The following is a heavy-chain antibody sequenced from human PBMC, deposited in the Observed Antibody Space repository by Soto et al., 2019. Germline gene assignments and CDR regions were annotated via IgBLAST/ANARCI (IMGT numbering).Heavy chain of an antibody. CDR2: INHRGST. V-gene: IGHV4-34*01. D-gene: IGHD3-16*02. CDR1: GGSFSGYY. J-gene: IGHJ4*02. Sequence: PSETLSLTCAVYGGSFSGYYWSWIRQPPGKGLEWIGEINHRGSTNYNPSLKSRVTISVDTSKNQFSLKLSSVTAADTAVYYCARGRGGLIWGSYRKYYFDYWGQGTLVTVSS. CDR3: ARGRGGLIWGSYRKYYFDY.